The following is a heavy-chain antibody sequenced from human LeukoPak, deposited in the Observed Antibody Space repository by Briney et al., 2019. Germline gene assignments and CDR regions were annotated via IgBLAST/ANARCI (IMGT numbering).Heavy chain of an antibody. J-gene: IGHJ3*02. CDR3: ARVLLGGTFDI. D-gene: IGHD1-14*01. CDR1: GFTFSNYA. V-gene: IGHV3-23*01. Sequence: GGSLRLSCAASGFTFSNYAMRWVRQAPGKGLEWVSGISGSGDSTYYADSMKGRFTISRDNSKNTLYLQMNSLRAEDTAVYYCARVLLGGTFDIWGQGTMVTVSS. CDR2: ISGSGDST.